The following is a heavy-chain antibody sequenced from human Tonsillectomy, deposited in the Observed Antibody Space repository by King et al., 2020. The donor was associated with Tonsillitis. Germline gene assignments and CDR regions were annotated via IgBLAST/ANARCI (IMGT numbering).Heavy chain of an antibody. CDR1: GFIFSSNA. J-gene: IGHJ4*02. D-gene: IGHD4-17*01. CDR3: AKTYGN. Sequence: VQLVESGGDLVQPGGSLRLSCAVSGFIFSSNAMSWVRQFPGKGLEWVSTISGNGDFTYYADSVEGRFTISRDNSKNTLYLQMNSLRADDTAIYYCAKTYGNWGQGTLDTVSS. CDR2: ISGNGDFT. V-gene: IGHV3-23*04.